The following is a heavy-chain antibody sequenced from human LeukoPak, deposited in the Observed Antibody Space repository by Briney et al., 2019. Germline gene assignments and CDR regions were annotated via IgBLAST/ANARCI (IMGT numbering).Heavy chain of an antibody. J-gene: IGHJ3*02. CDR2: IYYSGST. V-gene: IGHV4-61*08. Sequence: SETLSLTCTVSGGSISSGGYYWSWNRQHPGKGLEWIGYIYYSGSTNYNPSLKSRVTISVDTSKNQFSLKLSSMTAADTAVYYCARADLFYYGSGSYIGAFDIWGQGTMVTVSS. CDR3: ARADLFYYGSGSYIGAFDI. D-gene: IGHD3-10*01. CDR1: GGSISSGGYY.